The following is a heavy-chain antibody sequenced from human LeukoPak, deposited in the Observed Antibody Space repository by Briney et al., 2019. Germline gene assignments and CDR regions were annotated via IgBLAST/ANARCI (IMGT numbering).Heavy chain of an antibody. CDR1: GFTFDDYA. V-gene: IGHV3-9*01. CDR2: ISWNSGNI. J-gene: IGHJ6*03. CDR3: AKDAYGVATFFYYMDV. D-gene: IGHD2/OR15-2a*01. Sequence: AGRSLRLSCAGCGFTFDDYAMHWVRQTPGKGLEWVSGISWNSGNIAYADFVGGRFTISRDNAKNSLSLQMNSLSDEDTAVYYCAKDAYGVATFFYYMDVWGKGTTVTVSS.